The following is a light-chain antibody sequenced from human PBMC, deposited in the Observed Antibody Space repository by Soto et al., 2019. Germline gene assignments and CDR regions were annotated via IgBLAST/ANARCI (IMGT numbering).Light chain of an antibody. CDR2: AAS. Sequence: DIQMTQSPSSLSASVGDRVTITCRASQSISSYLNWYQQKPGKAPKLLIYAASSLQSVVPSRFRGSASGTDFTLTISSLQPEYFATYSCQQSYSTPPLTFGEGTKVEIK. J-gene: IGKJ4*01. CDR1: QSISSY. CDR3: QQSYSTPPLT. V-gene: IGKV1-39*01.